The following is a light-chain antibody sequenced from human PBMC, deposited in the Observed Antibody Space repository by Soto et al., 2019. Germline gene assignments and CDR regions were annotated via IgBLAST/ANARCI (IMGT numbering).Light chain of an antibody. J-gene: IGKJ4*02. CDR3: KRSNSFPLR. CDR2: AAS. CDR1: LGISSW. V-gene: IGKV1-12*01. Sequence: DIQMTQSPSSVSASVGDRVTITCRSSLGISSWLTWYHQKPGKAPKLLIYAASSLQRGLPSRFSRSESCIDFTLPISSLPPEHFATYYCKRSNSFPLRFGGGTKVDLK.